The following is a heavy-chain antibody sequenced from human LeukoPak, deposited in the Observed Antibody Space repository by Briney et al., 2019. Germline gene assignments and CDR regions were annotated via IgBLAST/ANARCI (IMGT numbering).Heavy chain of an antibody. Sequence: SVKVSCKASGGTFSSYAISWVRQAPGQGLEWMGRIIPILGIANYAQNFQGRVTITADKSTSTAYMELSSLRSEDTAVYYCARGGRASGYDYVACDYWGQGTLVTVSS. CDR3: ARGGRASGYDYVACDY. J-gene: IGHJ4*02. V-gene: IGHV1-69*04. CDR1: GGTFSSYA. CDR2: IIPILGIA. D-gene: IGHD5-12*01.